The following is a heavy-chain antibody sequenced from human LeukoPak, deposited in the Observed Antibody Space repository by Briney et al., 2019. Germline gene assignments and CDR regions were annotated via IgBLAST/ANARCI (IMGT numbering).Heavy chain of an antibody. Sequence: GGSLRLSCAASGFTFSSYAMSWVRQAPGKGLEWVSAISGSGGSTYYADSVEGRFTISRDNSKNTLYLQMNSLRAEDTAVYYCAKVREYSSSGSFDYWGQGTLVTVSS. J-gene: IGHJ4*02. V-gene: IGHV3-23*01. CDR3: AKVREYSSSGSFDY. CDR2: ISGSGGST. D-gene: IGHD6-6*01. CDR1: GFTFSSYA.